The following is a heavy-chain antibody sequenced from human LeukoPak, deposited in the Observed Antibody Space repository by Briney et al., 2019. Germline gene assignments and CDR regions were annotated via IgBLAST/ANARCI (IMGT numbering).Heavy chain of an antibody. CDR2: FNPENGNT. CDR1: GYSFVGYG. CDR3: ARVPGVEMATTWYFDL. V-gene: IGHV1-18*01. J-gene: IGHJ2*01. D-gene: IGHD5-24*01. Sequence: ASVKVSCKASGYSFVGYGITWVRQAPGQGLEWMGWFNPENGNTNYAQKVQGRVTMTADTSTSTSYMELRSLRSDDTAVYYCARVPGVEMATTWYFDLWGRGTLVTVSS.